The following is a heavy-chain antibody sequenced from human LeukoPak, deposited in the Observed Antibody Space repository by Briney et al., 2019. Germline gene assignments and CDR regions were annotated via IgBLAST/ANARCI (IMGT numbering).Heavy chain of an antibody. V-gene: IGHV4-4*07. CDR3: ARVGCSGGSCQLDY. J-gene: IGHJ4*02. Sequence: PSETLSLTCIVSGGSISSYYWSWIRQPAGKGLEWIGRIYTSGSTNYNPSLKSRVTMSVDTSKNQFSLKLSSVTAADTAVYYCARVGCSGGSCQLDYWGQGTLVTVSS. CDR1: GGSISSYY. CDR2: IYTSGST. D-gene: IGHD2-15*01.